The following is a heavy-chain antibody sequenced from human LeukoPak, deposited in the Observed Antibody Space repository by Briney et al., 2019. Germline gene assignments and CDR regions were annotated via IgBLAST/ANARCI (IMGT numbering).Heavy chain of an antibody. CDR2: IIPIFGTA. CDR3: ARDSGGDYGDYYYYGMDV. J-gene: IGHJ6*02. V-gene: IGHV1-69*13. Sequence: GASVTVSCKASGGTFSSYAISWVRQAPGQGLEWMGGIIPIFGTANYAQKFQGRVTTTADESTSTAYMELSSLRSEDTAVYYCARDSGGDYGDYYYYGMDVWGQGTTVTVSS. CDR1: GGTFSSYA. D-gene: IGHD4-17*01.